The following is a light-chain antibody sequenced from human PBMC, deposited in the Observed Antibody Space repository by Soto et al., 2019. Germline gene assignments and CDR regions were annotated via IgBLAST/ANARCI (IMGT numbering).Light chain of an antibody. CDR3: GSWDRSLRGWV. CDR2: TSN. Sequence: SVLTQPPSASGTPGQRVTISCSGSSSNIGANSVSWYLQLPGSAPKLLIYTSNQRPSGVPDRFSGSKSGTSASLAISGLQSEDEAEYYCGSWDRSLRGWVFGGGTQLTVL. J-gene: IGLJ3*02. V-gene: IGLV1-44*01. CDR1: SSNIGANS.